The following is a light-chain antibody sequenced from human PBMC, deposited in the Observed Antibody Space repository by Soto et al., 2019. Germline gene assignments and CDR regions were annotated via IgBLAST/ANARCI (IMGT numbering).Light chain of an antibody. CDR1: SSDVGGYNY. CDR2: EVS. V-gene: IGLV2-8*01. CDR3: ASFAGGDNWV. Sequence: QSVLTQPPSASGSPGQSVTISCTGTSSDVGGYNYVSWYQHHPGKAPKLMIYEVSKRPSGVPDRFSGSRSGSTASLTVSGLQAEDEADYYCASFAGGDNWVFGGGTKVTVL. J-gene: IGLJ2*01.